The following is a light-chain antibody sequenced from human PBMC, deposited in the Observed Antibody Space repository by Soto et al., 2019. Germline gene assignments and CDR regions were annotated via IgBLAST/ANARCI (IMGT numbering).Light chain of an antibody. J-gene: IGKJ1*01. CDR2: DAS. V-gene: IGKV1-5*01. CDR3: QQYSSYSAWT. CDR1: QDIKTY. Sequence: DIQMTQSPSSLSASVGDRVTITCQASQDIKTYLAWHQQKPGKAPKLLIYDASCLQSGVPSRFSGSGSGTEFTLTIRSLQPDDIATYYCQQYSSYSAWTFGEGTKVDIK.